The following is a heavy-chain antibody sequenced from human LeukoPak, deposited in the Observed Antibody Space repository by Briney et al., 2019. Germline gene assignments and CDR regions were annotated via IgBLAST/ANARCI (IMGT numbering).Heavy chain of an antibody. CDR2: INDDGSKI. CDR3: TIADGYK. D-gene: IGHD5-24*01. V-gene: IGHV3-7*01. J-gene: IGHJ4*02. CDR1: DSTFSMYW. Sequence: GGSLRLSCAASDSTFSMYWMTWIRQAPGKGLEWVANINDDGSKIYYVDSVKGRFTISRDNAKNSLYLQMNSLRVEDTAMYYCTIADGYKWGQGTMLTVCS.